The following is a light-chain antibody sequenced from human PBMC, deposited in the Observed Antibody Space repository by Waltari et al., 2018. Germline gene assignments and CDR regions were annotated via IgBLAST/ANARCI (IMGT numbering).Light chain of an antibody. V-gene: IGLV1-47*01. CDR3: ASWDDSHYV. CDR1: PPNLGSNY. CDR2: RNN. Sequence: QSVLTQPPSASGTPGQRFITSCSGSPPNLGSNYLYWYQQFPGMAPKLLIYRNNQRPSGVPDRFSGSKFGTSASLAISGLRSEDEAVYYCASWDDSHYVFGTGTKVTVL. J-gene: IGLJ1*01.